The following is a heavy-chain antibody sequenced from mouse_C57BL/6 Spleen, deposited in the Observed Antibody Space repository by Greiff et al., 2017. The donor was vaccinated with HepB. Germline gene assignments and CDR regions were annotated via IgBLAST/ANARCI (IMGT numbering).Heavy chain of an antibody. CDR1: GYTFTSYW. V-gene: IGHV1-53*01. CDR2: INPSNGGT. D-gene: IGHD2-3*01. CDR3: ARGGAGYYGGYFDV. J-gene: IGHJ1*03. Sequence: QVHVKQPGTELVKPGASVKLSCKASGYTFTSYWMHWVKQRPGQGLEWIGNINPSNGGTNYNEKFKSKATLTVDKSSSTAYMQLSSLTSEDSAVYYCARGGAGYYGGYFDVWGTGTTVTVSS.